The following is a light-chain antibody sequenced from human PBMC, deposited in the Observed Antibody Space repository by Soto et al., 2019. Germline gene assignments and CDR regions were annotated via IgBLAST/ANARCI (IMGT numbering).Light chain of an antibody. CDR2: GAS. CDR1: QDISTY. CDR3: QHYTLYSAP. V-gene: IGKV1-5*01. J-gene: IGKJ5*01. Sequence: RLTQSPSSLSASVGDTVTISCRASQDISTYLAWYQHKPGKAPTLLIFGASSLHNGVPPRFAGSGSGSAFTLTINRLQPDDFATYYCQHYTLYSAPFGQGTRV.